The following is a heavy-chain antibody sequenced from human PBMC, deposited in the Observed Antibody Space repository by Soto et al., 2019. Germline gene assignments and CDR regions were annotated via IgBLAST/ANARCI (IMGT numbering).Heavy chain of an antibody. J-gene: IGHJ4*02. D-gene: IGHD5-12*01. Sequence: GGSLRLSCSASGFTFSSYAMHWVRQAPGRGLEYVSGIRGNGDPPFYADSVKGRFTISRDNSKNTLYLQMSSLSADDTAVYYCVKSRGGNNFDFFDWGQGALVTVSS. CDR2: IRGNGDPP. CDR1: GFTFSSYA. V-gene: IGHV3-64D*06. CDR3: VKSRGGNNFDFFD.